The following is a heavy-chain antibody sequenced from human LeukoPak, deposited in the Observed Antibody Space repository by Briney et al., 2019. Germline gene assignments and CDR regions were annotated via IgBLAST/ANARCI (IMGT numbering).Heavy chain of an antibody. CDR3: ARATKKNWNDVSYYYYYMDV. CDR2: ISSNGGST. Sequence: PGGSLRLSCAASGFTFSSYAMHWVRQAPGKGLEYVSAISSNGGSTYYANSVKGRFTISRDNSKNTLYLQMGSLRAEDMAVYYCARATKKNWNDVSYYYYYMDVWGKGTTVTVSS. J-gene: IGHJ6*03. CDR1: GFTFSSYA. D-gene: IGHD1-1*01. V-gene: IGHV3-64*01.